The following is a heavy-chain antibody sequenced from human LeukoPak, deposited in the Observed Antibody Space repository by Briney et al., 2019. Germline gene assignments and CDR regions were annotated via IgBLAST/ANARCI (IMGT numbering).Heavy chain of an antibody. Sequence: SETLSLTCTVSGGSISSSSYYWGWIRQPPGKGLEWIGSIYYSGSTYYNPSLKSRVTISVDTSKSQFSLELSSVTAADTAVYYCARDPLSIEYSSLVRAFDIWGQGTMVTVSS. CDR1: GGSISSSSYY. CDR3: ARDPLSIEYSSLVRAFDI. J-gene: IGHJ3*02. CDR2: IYYSGST. V-gene: IGHV4-39*07. D-gene: IGHD6-6*01.